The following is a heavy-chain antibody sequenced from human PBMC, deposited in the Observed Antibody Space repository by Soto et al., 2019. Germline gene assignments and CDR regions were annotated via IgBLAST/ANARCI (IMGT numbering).Heavy chain of an antibody. CDR2: IYYSGST. D-gene: IGHD6-13*01. V-gene: IGHV4-31*03. CDR3: ARYGGNSSWSIDY. CDR1: GGSISSGGYY. J-gene: IGHJ4*02. Sequence: SETLSLTCTVSGGSISSGGYYWSWIRQHPGKGLEWIGYIYYSGSTYYNPSLKSRVTISVDTSKNQFSLKLSSVTAADTAVYYCARYGGNSSWSIDYWGQGTLVTVSS.